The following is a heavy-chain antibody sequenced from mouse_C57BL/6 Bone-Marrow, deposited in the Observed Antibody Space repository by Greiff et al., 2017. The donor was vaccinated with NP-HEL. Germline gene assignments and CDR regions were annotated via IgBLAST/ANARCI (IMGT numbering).Heavy chain of an antibody. CDR3: ARKGDSNYRYFDV. J-gene: IGHJ1*03. D-gene: IGHD2-5*01. V-gene: IGHV1-64*01. CDR2: IHPNSGST. CDR1: GYTFTSYW. Sequence: VQLQQPGAELVKPGASVKLSCKASGYTFTSYWMHWVKQRPGQGLEWIGMIHPNSGSTNYNEKFKSKATLTVDKSSSTAYMQLSSLTSEDSAVYYCARKGDSNYRYFDVWGTGTTVTVSS.